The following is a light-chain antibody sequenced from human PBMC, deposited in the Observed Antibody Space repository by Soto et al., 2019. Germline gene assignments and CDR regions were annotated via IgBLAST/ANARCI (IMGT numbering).Light chain of an antibody. CDR1: QSISSY. V-gene: IGKV1-39*01. CDR3: QQSYSTPVA. CDR2: AAS. Sequence: DIQMTQSPSSLSASVGDRVTITCRASQSISSYLNWYQQKPGKAPKLLIYAASSLQSGVPSRFSGSGSGTDFTLTISSLQPEDFATYYCQQSYSTPVAFXQGTQVDIK. J-gene: IGKJ1*01.